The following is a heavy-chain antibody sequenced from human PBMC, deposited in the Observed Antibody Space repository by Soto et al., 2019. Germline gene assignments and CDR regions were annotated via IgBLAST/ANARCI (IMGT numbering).Heavy chain of an antibody. CDR1: GGSISSYY. CDR3: ARIYDSWSALDH. J-gene: IGHJ4*02. CDR2: IYYSGST. Sequence: SETLSLTCTVSGGSISSYYWSWIRQPPGKGLEWIGYIYYSGSTKYNPSLKSRVTISVDTSKNQFSLKLSSVTAADTAVYYCARIYDSWSALDHWGQGTLVTVSS. D-gene: IGHD3-3*01. V-gene: IGHV4-59*08.